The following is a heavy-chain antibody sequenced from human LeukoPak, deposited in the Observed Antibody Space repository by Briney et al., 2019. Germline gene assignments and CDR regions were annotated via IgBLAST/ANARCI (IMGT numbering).Heavy chain of an antibody. J-gene: IGHJ4*02. CDR3: ARARTYGDFDY. Sequence: GGSLRLSCAASGFTFSSYWMHWVRQAPGKGLVWVSRLNFDGSTTDYADSVKGRFTISRDNAKNTLYLQMNSLRAEDTAVYYCARARTYGDFDYWGQGTLLTVSS. CDR2: LNFDGSTT. CDR1: GFTFSSYW. D-gene: IGHD4-17*01. V-gene: IGHV3-74*01.